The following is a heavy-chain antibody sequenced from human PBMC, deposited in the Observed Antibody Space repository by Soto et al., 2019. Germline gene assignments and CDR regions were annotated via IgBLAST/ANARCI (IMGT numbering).Heavy chain of an antibody. J-gene: IGHJ6*02. V-gene: IGHV6-1*01. CDR1: GDSVSSNSAA. CDR3: ARAVRGYSSSFYYYYYYGMDV. Sequence: PSQTLSLTCAISGDSVSSNSAAWNWIRQSPSRGLEWLGRTYYRSKWYNDYAVSVKSRITINPDTSKNQFSLQLNSVTPEDTAVYYCARAVRGYSSSFYYYYYYGMDVWGQGTTVTVSS. CDR2: TYYRSKWYN. D-gene: IGHD6-6*01.